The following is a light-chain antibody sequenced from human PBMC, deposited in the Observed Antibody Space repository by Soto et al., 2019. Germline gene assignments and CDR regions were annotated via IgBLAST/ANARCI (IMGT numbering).Light chain of an antibody. CDR2: EVT. CDR3: SSYAGVNTFVV. V-gene: IGLV2-8*01. Sequence: QSALTQPPSASGSPGQSVTISCTGTNSDVGGYSYVSWYQQHPGKGPKLIIYEVTQRPSGVPARFSGSKSGNTASLTVSGLQTEDEADYYCSSYAGVNTFVVFGGGTKLTVL. J-gene: IGLJ2*01. CDR1: NSDVGGYSY.